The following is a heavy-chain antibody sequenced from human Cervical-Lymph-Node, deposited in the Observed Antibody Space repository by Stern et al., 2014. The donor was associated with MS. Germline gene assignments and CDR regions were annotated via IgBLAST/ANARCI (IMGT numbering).Heavy chain of an antibody. CDR2: IYWDDDK. V-gene: IGHV2-5*02. D-gene: IGHD3-22*01. CDR1: GFSLSTSGVG. Sequence: QITLKESGPTLVKPTQTLTLTCTFSGFSLSTSGVGVGWLRPPPGQALEWLALIYWDDDKRYSPALKSRLTITKDTSKTQVVLTMTNMDPVDTATYYCARNRNYYDRSDLFDYWGQGTLVTVSS. J-gene: IGHJ4*02. CDR3: ARNRNYYDRSDLFDY.